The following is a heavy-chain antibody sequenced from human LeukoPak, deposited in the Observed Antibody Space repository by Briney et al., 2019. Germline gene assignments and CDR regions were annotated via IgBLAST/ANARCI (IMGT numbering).Heavy chain of an antibody. D-gene: IGHD6-13*01. Sequence: PGGSLRLSCAASGFIFNSYTMNWVRQAPGKGLEWVSSISSSSSYIYYADSVKGRFTISRDNAKNSLYLQVNSLRAKDTAVYYCARVTGSWSADFWGQGTLVTVSS. CDR1: GFIFNSYT. CDR3: ARVTGSWSADF. J-gene: IGHJ4*02. CDR2: ISSSSSYI. V-gene: IGHV3-21*01.